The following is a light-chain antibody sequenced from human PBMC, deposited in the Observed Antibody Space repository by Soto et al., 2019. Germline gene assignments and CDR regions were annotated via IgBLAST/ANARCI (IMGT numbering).Light chain of an antibody. Sequence: NFMLTQPHSVSESPGKTVTISCTGSSGSIASNYVQWYQQRPGRAPTTVIYEDNKRPSGVPDRFSGSVDTSSNSASLIISGLKTEDEADYYCQSHDTTNVVFGRGTKLTVL. CDR2: EDN. J-gene: IGLJ3*02. CDR3: QSHDTTNVV. V-gene: IGLV6-57*02. CDR1: SGSIASNY.